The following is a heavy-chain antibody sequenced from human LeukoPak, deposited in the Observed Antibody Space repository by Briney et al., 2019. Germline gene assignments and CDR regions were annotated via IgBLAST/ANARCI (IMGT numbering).Heavy chain of an antibody. CDR3: ARDGPYYGSGRGSAFDI. V-gene: IGHV1-18*01. CDR1: GYTFPSYG. J-gene: IGHJ3*02. Sequence: ASVKVSCKASGYTFPSYGISWVRQAPGRGLEWMGWISAYNGNTNYAQKLQGRVTMTTDTSTSTAYMELRSLRSDDTAVYYCARDGPYYGSGRGSAFDIWGQGTMVTVSS. D-gene: IGHD3-10*01. CDR2: ISAYNGNT.